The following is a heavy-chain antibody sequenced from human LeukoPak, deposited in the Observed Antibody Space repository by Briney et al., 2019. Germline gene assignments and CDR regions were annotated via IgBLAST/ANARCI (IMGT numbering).Heavy chain of an antibody. CDR2: ISGSGGST. D-gene: IGHD3-16*02. Sequence: HPGGSLRLSCAASGFTFSSYAMSWVRQAPGKGLEWDSAISGSGGSTYYADSVKGRFTISRDNSKNTLYLQMNSLRAEDTAVYYYAKDRNKDRFSGSYRLPSDWGQGTLVTVSS. J-gene: IGHJ1*01. CDR1: GFTFSSYA. CDR3: AKDRNKDRFSGSYRLPSD. V-gene: IGHV3-23*01.